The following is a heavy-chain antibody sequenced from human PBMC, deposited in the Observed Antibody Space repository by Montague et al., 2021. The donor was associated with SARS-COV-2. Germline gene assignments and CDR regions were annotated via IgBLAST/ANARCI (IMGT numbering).Heavy chain of an antibody. D-gene: IGHD6-19*01. Sequence: DWCKKKKDYAPSVRGRLTVNPDASKNEFSLELNYVTPEDTAVYYCVRYSGWFYFDFWGQGTLVTVSS. CDR3: VRYSGWFYFDF. J-gene: IGHJ4*02. CDR2: DWCKKKK. V-gene: IGHV6-1*01.